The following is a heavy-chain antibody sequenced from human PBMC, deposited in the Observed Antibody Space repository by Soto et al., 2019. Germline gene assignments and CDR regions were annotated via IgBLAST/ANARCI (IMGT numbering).Heavy chain of an antibody. CDR3: ARYTLRGYYCLDV. V-gene: IGHV4-59*01. J-gene: IGHJ6*02. Sequence: PSETLSLTCSVSGGSITSYYWSWIRQPPRKWLEWIGYISFTGGTNFNPSLRSRVTISIDTSKNQFSLRVNSVTTADTAVYYCARYTLRGYYCLDVWGQGXTVTV. D-gene: IGHD4-17*01. CDR1: GGSITSYY. CDR2: ISFTGGT.